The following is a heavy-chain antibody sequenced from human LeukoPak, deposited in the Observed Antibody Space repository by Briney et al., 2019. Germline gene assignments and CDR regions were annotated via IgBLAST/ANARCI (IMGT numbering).Heavy chain of an antibody. J-gene: IGHJ4*02. Sequence: GGSLRLSCAASGFTVSSNYMGGVRQAPGKGLEWVSIIYNGGNTNYADSVKGRFTISRDNSKNTLYLQMNSLRAEDTAVYYCAKVASDSSGWYHFDYWGQGTLVTVSS. V-gene: IGHV3-53*01. D-gene: IGHD6-19*01. CDR3: AKVASDSSGWYHFDY. CDR2: IYNGGNT. CDR1: GFTVSSNY.